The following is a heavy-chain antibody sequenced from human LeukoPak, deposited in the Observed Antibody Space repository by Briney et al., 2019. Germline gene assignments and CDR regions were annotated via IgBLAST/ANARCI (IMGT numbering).Heavy chain of an antibody. D-gene: IGHD1-14*01. V-gene: IGHV3-66*01. CDR3: ARDRGRGKFHFDY. Sequence: GGSLRLSCAASGFTVSSNYMSWVRRAPGKGLEWVSSLYSGGATYYTDSVKGRFTISRDNSRNTLFLQMNSLRGDDTALYYCARDRGRGKFHFDYWGQGILVTVSS. CDR1: GFTVSSNY. J-gene: IGHJ4*02. CDR2: LYSGGAT.